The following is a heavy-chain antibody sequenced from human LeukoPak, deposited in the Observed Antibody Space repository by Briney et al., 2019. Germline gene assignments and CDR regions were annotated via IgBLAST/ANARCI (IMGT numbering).Heavy chain of an antibody. CDR3: ARDAYYHDSSGYYVGDEHYFDY. CDR1: GYIFTVYY. J-gene: IGHJ4*02. Sequence: ASVTVSCKASGYIFTVYYMHWVRQAPGQGLEWMGIINPSGGSTSYAQEFQGRVTMTRDMSTSTVYMELSSLRSEDTAVYYCARDAYYHDSSGYYVGDEHYFDYWGQGNLVTVSS. V-gene: IGHV1-46*01. D-gene: IGHD3-22*01. CDR2: INPSGGST.